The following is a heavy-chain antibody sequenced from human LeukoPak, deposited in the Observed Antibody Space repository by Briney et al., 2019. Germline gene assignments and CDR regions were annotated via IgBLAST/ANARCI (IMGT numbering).Heavy chain of an antibody. CDR2: INHSGST. Sequence: GSLRLSCAASGFTFSSYSMNWVRQPPGKGLEWVGEINHSGSTNYNPSLKSRVAISVDTSKNQFSLKMSSVTAADTAVYFCARRRDHPTVIRGAPNARLFDPWGQGTLVTVSS. CDR1: GFTFSSYS. D-gene: IGHD3-10*01. J-gene: IGHJ5*02. CDR3: ARRRDHPTVIRGAPNARLFDP. V-gene: IGHV4-34*01.